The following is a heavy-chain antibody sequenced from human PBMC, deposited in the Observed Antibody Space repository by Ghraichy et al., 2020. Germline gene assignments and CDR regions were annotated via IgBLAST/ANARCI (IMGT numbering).Heavy chain of an antibody. CDR2: IFSNDEK. CDR3: ARTTWACSSTSCLFYHWYFDL. Sequence: SGPTLVKPTETLTLTCTVSGFSLSNARMGVSWIRQPPGKALEWLAHIFSNDEKSYSTSLKSRLTISKDTSKSQVVLTMTNMDPVDTATYYCARTTWACSSTSCLFYHWYFDLWGRGTLVTVSS. J-gene: IGHJ2*01. CDR1: GFSLSNARMG. V-gene: IGHV2-26*01. D-gene: IGHD2-2*01.